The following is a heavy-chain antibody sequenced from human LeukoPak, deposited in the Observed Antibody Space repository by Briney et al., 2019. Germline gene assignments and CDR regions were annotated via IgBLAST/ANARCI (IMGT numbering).Heavy chain of an antibody. CDR3: ASLDCYDSSGYVGAFDI. Sequence: PSETLSLTCTVSGGSIISSSFWWGWIRQPPGKGLEWIGSIYYSGVSYYNTSLKSRVTISVDTSKNQFSLKLSSVTAADTAVYYCASLDCYDSSGYVGAFDIWGQGTMVTVSS. D-gene: IGHD3-22*01. V-gene: IGHV4-39*07. J-gene: IGHJ3*02. CDR1: GGSIISSSFW. CDR2: IYYSGVS.